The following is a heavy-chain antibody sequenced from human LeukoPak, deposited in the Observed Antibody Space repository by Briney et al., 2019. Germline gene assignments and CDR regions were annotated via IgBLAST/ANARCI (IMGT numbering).Heavy chain of an antibody. CDR2: IRYDGSNK. J-gene: IGHJ5*02. CDR3: AKDKYGTTVTILNWFDP. D-gene: IGHD4-17*01. CDR1: GFTFSSYW. Sequence: PGGSLRLSCAASGFTFSSYWMSWVRQAPGKGLEWVAFIRYDGSNKYYADSVKGRFTISRDNSKNTLYLQMNSLRAEDTAVYYCAKDKYGTTVTILNWFDPWGQGTLVTVSS. V-gene: IGHV3-30*02.